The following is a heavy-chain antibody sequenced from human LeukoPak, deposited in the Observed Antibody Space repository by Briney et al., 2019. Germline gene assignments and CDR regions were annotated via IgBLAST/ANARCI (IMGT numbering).Heavy chain of an antibody. CDR1: RFTFSSFG. V-gene: IGHV3-30*02. D-gene: IGHD6-13*01. CDR2: IRYDGSNE. CDR3: AKDNRAAPGSYYMDV. Sequence: GGSLRLSCAASRFTFSSFGMHWVRQAPGKGLEWVAFIRYDGSNEYYADSVKGRFTISRDNSRNTLYLQMNSLRAEDTAVYYCAKDNRAAPGSYYMDVWGKGTTVTVSS. J-gene: IGHJ6*03.